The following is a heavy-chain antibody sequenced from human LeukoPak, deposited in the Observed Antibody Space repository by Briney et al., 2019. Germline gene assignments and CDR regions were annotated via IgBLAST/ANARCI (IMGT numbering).Heavy chain of an antibody. CDR1: GYIFTDYF. V-gene: IGHV1-2*06. CDR2: INPHSGGT. Sequence: ASVKVSCKASGYIFTDYFLHWVRQAPGQGLEWMGRINPHSGGTNYAQRFQGRVTMTRDTSISTAYMELSSLRSDDTAVYYCARDGDSSDYPYWGQETLLTVSS. D-gene: IGHD3-22*01. CDR3: ARDGDSSDYPY. J-gene: IGHJ4*02.